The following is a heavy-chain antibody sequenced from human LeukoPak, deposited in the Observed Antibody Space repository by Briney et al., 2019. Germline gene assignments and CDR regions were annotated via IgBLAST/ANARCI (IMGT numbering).Heavy chain of an antibody. CDR1: GGSFSGYY. J-gene: IGHJ4*02. CDR3: AITRRRITIFGVVIPAGFDY. D-gene: IGHD3-3*01. Sequence: SESLSLTCAVYGGSFSGYYWSWIRQPPGKGLEWIGEINHSGSTNYNPSLKSRVTISVDTSKNQFSLKLSYVTAADTAVYYCAITRRRITIFGVVIPAGFDYWGQGTLVTVSS. CDR2: INHSGST. V-gene: IGHV4-34*01.